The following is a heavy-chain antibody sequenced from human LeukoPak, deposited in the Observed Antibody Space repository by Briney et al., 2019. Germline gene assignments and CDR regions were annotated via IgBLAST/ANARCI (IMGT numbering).Heavy chain of an antibody. D-gene: IGHD2-21*01. CDR2: IGGDGFNT. V-gene: IGHV3-23*01. CDR3: AKDNFGLVPYCFDS. J-gene: IGHJ4*02. CDR1: GFTFTDYA. Sequence: PGGSLGLSCVASGFTFTDYAMSWVRQAPGKGLEWVSSIGGDGFNTHYADSVKGRFSISRDTSTNTLYLEMNSLRADDSALYYCAKDNFGLVPYCFDSWGQGTLVTVSS.